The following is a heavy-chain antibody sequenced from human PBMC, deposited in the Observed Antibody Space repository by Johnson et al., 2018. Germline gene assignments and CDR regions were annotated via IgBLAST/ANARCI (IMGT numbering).Heavy chain of an antibody. Sequence: QVQLVQSGGGVVQPGRSLRLSCAASGFSFSNYGMHWVSQAPGKGLEWVAVILYDVSNKYYADSVKGLFTISRYNSKNTLYWQMNSLRTEDTALYYLARAAYSMGWYFGAFDIWGQGTMVTVSS. J-gene: IGHJ3*02. CDR3: ARAAYSMGWYFGAFDI. CDR2: ILYDVSNK. D-gene: IGHD6-19*01. CDR1: GFSFSNYG. V-gene: IGHV3-30*03.